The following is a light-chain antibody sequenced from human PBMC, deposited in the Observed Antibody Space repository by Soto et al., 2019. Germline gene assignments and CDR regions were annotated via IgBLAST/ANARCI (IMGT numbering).Light chain of an antibody. CDR3: SSYTTSNTYV. Sequence: QSVLTQPASVSGYPGQSITISCTGRSSDVGGYNYVSWYQQHPGKAPKFMIYEVSRRPSGVSNRFSGSKSGNTASLTVSGLQAEEEADYYCSSYTTSNTYVFGPGTKVTVL. J-gene: IGLJ1*01. V-gene: IGLV2-14*01. CDR2: EVS. CDR1: SSDVGGYNY.